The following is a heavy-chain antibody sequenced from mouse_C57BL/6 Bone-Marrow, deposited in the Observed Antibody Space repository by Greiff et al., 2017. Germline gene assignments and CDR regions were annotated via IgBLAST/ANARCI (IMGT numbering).Heavy chain of an antibody. Sequence: VQLQESGPELVKPGASVKISCKASGYSFTDYNMNWVKQSNGKSLEWIGVINPNYGTTSYNQKFKGKATLTVDNSSSTAYMQLNSLTSEDSAVYYCARSYSSSYDYSMDYWGQGTSVTVSS. CDR2: INPNYGTT. CDR3: ARSYSSSYDYSMDY. CDR1: GYSFTDYN. V-gene: IGHV1-39*01. J-gene: IGHJ4*01. D-gene: IGHD1-1*01.